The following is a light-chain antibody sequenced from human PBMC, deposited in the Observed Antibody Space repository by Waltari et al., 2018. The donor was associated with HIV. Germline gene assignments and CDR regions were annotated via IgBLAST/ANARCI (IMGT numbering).Light chain of an antibody. V-gene: IGLV2-14*01. CDR1: SSAVGGYNY. CDR3: ISYTSGSTLYV. CDR2: EVS. Sequence: QSALTQPASVSGSPGQSITISCPGPSSAVGGYNYVSWYQQHPGRAPKVVVYEVSNRPSGISNRFSGSKSGNTASLTISGLQAEDEADYYCISYTSGSTLYVFGTGTKVTVL. J-gene: IGLJ1*01.